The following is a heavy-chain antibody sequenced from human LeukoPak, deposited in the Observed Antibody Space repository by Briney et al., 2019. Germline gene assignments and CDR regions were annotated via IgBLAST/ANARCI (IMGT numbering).Heavy chain of an antibody. D-gene: IGHD3-10*01. Sequence: KPSETLSLTCAVSGYSISSGYYWGWIRQLPGKGLEWIGSIYHSGSTYYNPSLKSRVTISVDTSKNQFSLKLSSVTAADTAVYYCARASGPFDYWGQGTLVTVSS. J-gene: IGHJ4*02. CDR2: IYHSGST. CDR3: ARASGPFDY. CDR1: GYSISSGYY. V-gene: IGHV4-38-2*01.